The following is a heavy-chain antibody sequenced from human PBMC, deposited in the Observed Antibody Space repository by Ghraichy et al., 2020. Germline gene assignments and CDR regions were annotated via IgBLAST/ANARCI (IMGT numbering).Heavy chain of an antibody. D-gene: IGHD2-2*02. V-gene: IGHV1-8*01. Sequence: ASVKVSCKASGYTFTSYDINWVRQATGQGLKWMGWMNPNSGNTGYAQKFQGRVTMTRNTSISTAYMELSSLRSEDTAVYYCARVRRNMRYQLLYRGARGYYGMDVWGQGTTVTVSS. CDR1: GYTFTSYD. J-gene: IGHJ6*02. CDR3: ARVRRNMRYQLLYRGARGYYGMDV. CDR2: MNPNSGNT.